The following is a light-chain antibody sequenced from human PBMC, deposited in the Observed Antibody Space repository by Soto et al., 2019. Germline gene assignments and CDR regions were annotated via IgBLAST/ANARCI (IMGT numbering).Light chain of an antibody. CDR3: SSYTSSSTFWV. J-gene: IGLJ3*02. CDR2: EVS. Sequence: QSALTQPASVSGSPGQSITISCTGTSSDVGGYNYVSWYQQHPGKAPKLMIYEVSNRPSGVSNRFSGSKSGNTASLTISGLQAEDEADYSCSSYTSSSTFWVFGGGTKLTVL. V-gene: IGLV2-14*01. CDR1: SSDVGGYNY.